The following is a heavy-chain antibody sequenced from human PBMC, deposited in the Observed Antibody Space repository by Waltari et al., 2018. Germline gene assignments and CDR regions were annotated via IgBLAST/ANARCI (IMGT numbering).Heavy chain of an antibody. D-gene: IGHD5-12*01. CDR1: GVSITSNRHY. Sequence: QLQLQASGPRLVKPSATLSLICSLSGVSITSNRHYWAWIRQSPGHGLEWIGTISYSGTTYISPSLKSRVSVSRDTSKNQVSLTLGSVTAADMAVYYCATYIGASVGTAAFDVWGQGTMVTVSS. CDR2: ISYSGTT. V-gene: IGHV4-39*01. CDR3: ATYIGASVGTAAFDV. J-gene: IGHJ3*01.